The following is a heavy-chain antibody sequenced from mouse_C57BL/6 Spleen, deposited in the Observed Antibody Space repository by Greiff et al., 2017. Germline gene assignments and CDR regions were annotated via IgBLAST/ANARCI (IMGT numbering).Heavy chain of an antibody. Sequence: EVKLVESGGGLVKPGGSLKLSCAASGFTFSSYAMSWVRQTPEKRLEWVATISDGGSYTDYPDNVKGRFTISRDNAKNNLYLQMSHLKSEDTAMDYCARVITTVKGWYFDVWGTGTTVTVSS. CDR1: GFTFSSYA. CDR3: ARVITTVKGWYFDV. CDR2: ISDGGSYT. V-gene: IGHV5-4*03. J-gene: IGHJ1*03. D-gene: IGHD1-1*01.